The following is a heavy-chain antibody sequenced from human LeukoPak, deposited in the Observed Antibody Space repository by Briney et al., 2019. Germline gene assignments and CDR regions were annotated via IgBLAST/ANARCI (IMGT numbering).Heavy chain of an antibody. D-gene: IGHD3-9*01. CDR2: IRNVGNNK. Sequence: GGSLRLSCAASGFTFTNHGMHWVRQAPGKGLEWVAFIRNVGNNKYHADSVKGRFTISRDNSKSTQYLQMNSLRAEDTALYYCVRDFEWGFDHWGQGPLVTVS. CDR1: GFTFTNHG. J-gene: IGHJ4*02. V-gene: IGHV3-30*02. CDR3: VRDFEWGFDH.